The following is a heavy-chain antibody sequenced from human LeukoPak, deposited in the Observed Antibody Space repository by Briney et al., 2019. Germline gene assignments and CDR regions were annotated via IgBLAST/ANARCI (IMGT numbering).Heavy chain of an antibody. CDR1: GYTFTSYG. J-gene: IGHJ6*02. CDR3: ARDLRVVVAATPKNYYYYGMDV. CDR2: ISAYNGNT. Sequence: ASVKVYCKASGYTFTSYGISWVRQAPGQGLEWMGWISAYNGNTNYAQKLQGRVTMTTDTSTSTAYMELRSLRSDDTAVYYCARDLRVVVAATPKNYYYYGMDVWGQGTTVTVSS. D-gene: IGHD2-15*01. V-gene: IGHV1-18*01.